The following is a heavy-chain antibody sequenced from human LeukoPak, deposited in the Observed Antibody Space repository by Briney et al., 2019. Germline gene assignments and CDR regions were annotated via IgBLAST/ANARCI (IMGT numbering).Heavy chain of an antibody. J-gene: IGHJ5*02. CDR1: GFTFSTYS. CDR3: ARDSAIGYYDFWSGYFNWFDP. V-gene: IGHV3-30*03. CDR2: ISYDGSNK. D-gene: IGHD3-3*01. Sequence: GGSLRLSCAASGFTFSTYSMNWVRQAPGKGLEWVAVISYDGSNKYYADSVKGRFTISRDNSKNTLYLQMNSLRAEDTAVYYCARDSAIGYYDFWSGYFNWFDPWGQGTLVTVSS.